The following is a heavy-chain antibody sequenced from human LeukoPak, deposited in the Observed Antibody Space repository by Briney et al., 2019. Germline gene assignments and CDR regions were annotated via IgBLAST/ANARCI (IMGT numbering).Heavy chain of an antibody. D-gene: IGHD6-19*01. Sequence: PSETLSLTCTVSGDSISSGSYSWGWIRQPPGKGLEWIGSIHYSGSTYYNPSLNSRVTISVDTPKNQFSLKLSSVTAADTAVYYCARPLASGWYSWLDPWGQGTLVTVSS. CDR1: GDSISSGSYS. CDR2: IHYSGST. J-gene: IGHJ5*02. CDR3: ARPLASGWYSWLDP. V-gene: IGHV4-39*01.